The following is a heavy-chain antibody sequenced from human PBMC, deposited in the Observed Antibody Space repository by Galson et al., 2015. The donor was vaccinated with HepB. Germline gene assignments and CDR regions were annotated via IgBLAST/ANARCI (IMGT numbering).Heavy chain of an antibody. D-gene: IGHD3-22*01. J-gene: IGHJ3*02. CDR3: ARGLTYYYDSSGYYRDAFDI. CDR1: GSTFTSYD. Sequence: SVTVSCKASGSTFTSYDINWVRQATGQGLEWMGWMNPNSGNTGYAQKFQGRVTMTRNTSISTAYMELSSLRSEDTAVYYCARGLTYYYDSSGYYRDAFDIWGQGTMVTVSS. V-gene: IGHV1-8*01. CDR2: MNPNSGNT.